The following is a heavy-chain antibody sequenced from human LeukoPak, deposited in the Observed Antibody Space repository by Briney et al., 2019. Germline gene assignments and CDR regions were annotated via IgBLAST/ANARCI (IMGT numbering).Heavy chain of an antibody. CDR1: GFTFSSYS. D-gene: IGHD6-6*01. V-gene: IGHV3-21*01. CDR3: AREVRSSSSH. CDR2: ISSSSSYI. Sequence: GGSPRLSCAASGFTFSSYSMNWVRQAPGKGLEWVSSISSSSSYIYYADSVKGRFTISRDNAKNSLYLQMNSLRAEDTAVFYCAREVRSSSSHWGQGTLVTVSS. J-gene: IGHJ4*02.